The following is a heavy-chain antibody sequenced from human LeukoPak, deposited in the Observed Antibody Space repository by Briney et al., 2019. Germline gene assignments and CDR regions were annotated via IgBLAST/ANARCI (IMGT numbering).Heavy chain of an antibody. J-gene: IGHJ5*02. V-gene: IGHV4-34*01. CDR1: GGSFSGYY. CDR3: ARDYGSGMGWFDP. CDR2: INHSGST. Sequence: PSETLSLTCAVYGGSFSGYYWSWIRQPPGKGLEWIGEINHSGSTNYNPSLKSRVTISVDTSKNQFSLKLSSVTAADTAVYYCARDYGSGMGWFDPWGQGTLVTVSS. D-gene: IGHD3-10*01.